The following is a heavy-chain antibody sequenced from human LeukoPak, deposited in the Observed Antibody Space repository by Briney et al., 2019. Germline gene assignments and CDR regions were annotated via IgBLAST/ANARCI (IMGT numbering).Heavy chain of an antibody. V-gene: IGHV5-51*01. CDR3: ARQSVVTPRAAFDI. CDR1: GYSFSNYW. CDR2: IYPGDSDT. Sequence: GASLKISCQGSGYSFSNYWIGWVRQMPGKGLEWMGIIYPGDSDTRYSPSFQRQVTISADKPISPAYRRWRSLKAMDTAMYYCARQSVVTPRAAFDIWGQGTMVTVSS. D-gene: IGHD2-21*02. J-gene: IGHJ3*02.